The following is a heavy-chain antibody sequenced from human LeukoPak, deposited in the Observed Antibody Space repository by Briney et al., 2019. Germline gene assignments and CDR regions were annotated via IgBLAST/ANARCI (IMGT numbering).Heavy chain of an antibody. Sequence: GASVKVSCKASGYTFTGYYMHWVRQAPGQGLEWMGWINSNSGGTNYAQKFQGRVTMTRDTSISIVFMELTWLTSDDTAMYFCAREELGWSNHYYMDVWGKGTTVTVSS. CDR2: INSNSGGT. CDR1: GYTFTGYY. CDR3: AREELGWSNHYYMDV. V-gene: IGHV1-2*02. D-gene: IGHD1-7*01. J-gene: IGHJ6*03.